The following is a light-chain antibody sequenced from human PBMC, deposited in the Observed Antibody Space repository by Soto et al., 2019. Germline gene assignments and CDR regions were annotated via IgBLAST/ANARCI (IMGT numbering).Light chain of an antibody. CDR3: PSYDTSLSAFRLV. CDR2: GNN. Sequence: QSVLTQPPSVSGAPGQSVSISCTGTSSNIGAGYDVHWYQHLPGTAPKLLIYGNNHRPSGVPDRISGSKSGTSASLSISGLLADDEADYWCPSYDTSLSAFRLVLGGGTNLTVL. V-gene: IGLV1-40*01. J-gene: IGLJ3*02. CDR1: SSNIGAGYD.